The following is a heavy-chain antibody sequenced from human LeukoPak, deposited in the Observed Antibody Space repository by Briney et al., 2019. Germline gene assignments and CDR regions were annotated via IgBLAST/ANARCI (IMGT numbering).Heavy chain of an antibody. J-gene: IGHJ4*02. CDR3: ARVDSGYDPYYFDY. CDR2: INAGNGNT. V-gene: IGHV1-3*01. D-gene: IGHD5-12*01. CDR1: GYTFTSYA. Sequence: ASVKVSCKASGYTFTSYAMHWVHQAPGQRLEWMGWINAGNGNTKYSQKFQGRVTITRDTSASTAYMELSSLRSEDTAVYYCARVDSGYDPYYFDYWGQGTLVTVSS.